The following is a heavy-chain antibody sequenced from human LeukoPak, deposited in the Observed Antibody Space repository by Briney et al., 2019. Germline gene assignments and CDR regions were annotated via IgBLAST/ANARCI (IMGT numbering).Heavy chain of an antibody. V-gene: IGHV5-51*01. CDR3: ARIRSGYAFDI. CDR1: GYSFTGYW. CDR2: IYPADSDT. D-gene: IGHD3-3*01. Sequence: GESLKISRKGFGYSFTGYWMGWVRQMPGTGLEWMGIIYPADSDTRYSPSFEGQVTISAAKSISTAYLQWTSLKASDTAMYYCARIRSGYAFDIWGQGTMVTVSS. J-gene: IGHJ3*02.